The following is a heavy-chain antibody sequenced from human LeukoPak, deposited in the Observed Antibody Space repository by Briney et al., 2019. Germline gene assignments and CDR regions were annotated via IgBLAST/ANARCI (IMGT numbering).Heavy chain of an antibody. V-gene: IGHV3-21*01. Sequence: GGSLRLSCAASGFTFSSYAMSWVRQAPGKGLEWVSSISSSSSYIYYADSVKGRFTISRDNAKNSLYLQMNSLRAEDTAVYYCARESLPRYYDFWSGPDAFDIWGQGTMVTVSS. D-gene: IGHD3-3*01. J-gene: IGHJ3*02. CDR2: ISSSSSYI. CDR3: ARESLPRYYDFWSGPDAFDI. CDR1: GFTFSSYA.